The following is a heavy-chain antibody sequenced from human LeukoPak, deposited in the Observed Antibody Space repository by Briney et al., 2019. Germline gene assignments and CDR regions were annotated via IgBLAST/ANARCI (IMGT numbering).Heavy chain of an antibody. CDR2: IKSKTDGATT. Sequence: GGSLRLSCAASGFTFSNAWMSWVRQAPGKGLEWVGRIKSKTDGATTDYAAPVKGRFTISRDNSKNTLYLQMNSLRAEDTAVYYCAKDRYSGSSLDYWGQGTLVTVSS. V-gene: IGHV3-15*01. D-gene: IGHD1-26*01. J-gene: IGHJ4*02. CDR3: AKDRYSGSSLDY. CDR1: GFTFSNAW.